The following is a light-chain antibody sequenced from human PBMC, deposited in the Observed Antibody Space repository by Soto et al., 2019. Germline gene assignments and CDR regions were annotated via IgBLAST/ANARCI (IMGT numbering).Light chain of an antibody. CDR1: SSDIGTYNY. CDR3: SSYNSSGTHCV. Sequence: QSALTQPASVSGSPGQSITISCTGSSSDIGTYNYLSWYQQHPGKAPKLIIYEVSDRPSGISDRFSGSKSGNTASLTISGLQAEDEAHYYCSSYNSSGTHCVFGGGTKLTVL. J-gene: IGLJ3*02. V-gene: IGLV2-14*01. CDR2: EVS.